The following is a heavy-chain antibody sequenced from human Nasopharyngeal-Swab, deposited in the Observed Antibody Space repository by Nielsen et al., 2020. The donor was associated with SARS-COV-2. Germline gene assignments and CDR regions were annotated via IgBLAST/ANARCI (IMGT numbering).Heavy chain of an antibody. CDR3: SRDRPEVSY. V-gene: IGHV1-3*01. Sequence: ASVKVSCKASGYTFINYAIHWVRQAPGQSLEYMGWINPDNGNTGYSHNFQGRVTITRDTSAGTAYLELSSLRSEDTAIYYCSRDRPEVSYWGQGTLVTVSS. CDR2: INPDNGNT. CDR1: GYTFINYA. J-gene: IGHJ4*02.